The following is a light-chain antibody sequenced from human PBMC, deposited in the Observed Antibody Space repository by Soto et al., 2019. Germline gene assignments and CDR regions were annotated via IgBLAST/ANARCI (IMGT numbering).Light chain of an antibody. CDR2: AAS. J-gene: IGKJ1*01. CDR3: QQAYSAPWT. CDR1: QSISHY. V-gene: IGKV1-39*01. Sequence: DIQVTQSPSSLSASVGDSVTITCRASQSISHYLNWFQQKPMKAPKLLIYAASSLQGGVSSRFSGSGSGTDFTLTITTLQPEDFATYYCQQAYSAPWTFGQGTRVEIK.